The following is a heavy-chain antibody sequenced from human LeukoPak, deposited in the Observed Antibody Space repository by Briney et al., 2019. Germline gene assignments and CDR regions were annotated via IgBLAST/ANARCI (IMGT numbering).Heavy chain of an antibody. Sequence: GGSPRLSCAASGFTFSSYAMSWVRQAPGKGLEWVSAISGSGGSTYYADSVKGRFTISRDNSKNTLYLQMNSLRAEDTAVYYCAKSKYEVVVIRLFDYWGQGTLVTVSS. D-gene: IGHD3-22*01. V-gene: IGHV3-23*01. CDR2: ISGSGGST. J-gene: IGHJ4*02. CDR3: AKSKYEVVVIRLFDY. CDR1: GFTFSSYA.